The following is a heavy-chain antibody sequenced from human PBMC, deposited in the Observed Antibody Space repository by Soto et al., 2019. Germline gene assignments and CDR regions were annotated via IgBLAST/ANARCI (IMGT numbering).Heavy chain of an antibody. CDR1: GYTFTSYG. CDR3: ARVSNYIDY. V-gene: IGHV1-18*01. D-gene: IGHD6-6*01. CDR2: INAYNGNT. J-gene: IGHJ4*02. Sequence: QVQLVQSGAEVKKPGASVKVSCKASGYTFTSYGISWVRQAPGQGLEWMGWINAYNGNTNYAQKIQGRVTMTTDTNTSTAYMSVNSLRSDDTAVYYCARVSNYIDYCGQGTLVTVCS.